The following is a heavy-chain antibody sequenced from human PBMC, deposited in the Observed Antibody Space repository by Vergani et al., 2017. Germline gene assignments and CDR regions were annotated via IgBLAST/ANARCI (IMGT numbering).Heavy chain of an antibody. V-gene: IGHV4-39*07. Sequence: QVQLQESGPGLVKPSETLSLTCTVSGGSISSSSYYWGWIRQPPGKGLEWIGSIYYSGSTYYNPSLKSRVTISVDTSKNQFSLKLSSVTAADTAVYYCARVPMRGVIIDYWGQGTLVTVSS. CDR3: ARVPMRGVIIDY. D-gene: IGHD3-10*01. J-gene: IGHJ4*02. CDR2: IYYSGST. CDR1: GGSISSSSYY.